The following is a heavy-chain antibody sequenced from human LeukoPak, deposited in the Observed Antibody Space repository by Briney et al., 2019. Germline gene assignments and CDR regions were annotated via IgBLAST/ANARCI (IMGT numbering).Heavy chain of an antibody. D-gene: IGHD6-13*01. CDR2: INSDGSST. CDR3: ARIASHSSSWYDGGS. Sequence: GGSLILSCEASGFTLSSYWMHWVRQAPGKGLVWVSRINSDGSSTTYADSVKGRFTISRDNAKNTLYLQMNSLRAEDTGVYYCARIASHSSSWYDGGSWGQGTLVTVSS. CDR1: GFTLSSYW. V-gene: IGHV3-74*01. J-gene: IGHJ5*02.